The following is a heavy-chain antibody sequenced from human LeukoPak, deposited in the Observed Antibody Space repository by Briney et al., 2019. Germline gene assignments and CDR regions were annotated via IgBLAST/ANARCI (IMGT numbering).Heavy chain of an antibody. Sequence: ASVKVSCKASGYTFTGYYIHWVRQAPGQGLEWMGWINPNSGGTNYAQKFQGRVTMTRDTSISTAYMELSRLRSDDTAVYYCARVSRPGIVGAKGHFDYWGQGTLVTVSS. CDR3: ARVSRPGIVGAKGHFDY. J-gene: IGHJ4*02. V-gene: IGHV1-2*02. CDR1: GYTFTGYY. D-gene: IGHD1-26*01. CDR2: INPNSGGT.